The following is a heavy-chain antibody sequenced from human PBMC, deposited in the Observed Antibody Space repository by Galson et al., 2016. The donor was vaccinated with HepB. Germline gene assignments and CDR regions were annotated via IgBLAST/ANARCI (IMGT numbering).Heavy chain of an antibody. D-gene: IGHD2-15*01. CDR2: IYPSDSDT. V-gene: IGHV5-51*01. Sequence: QSGAEVKKPGESLKISCKASGYSFAHFWIGWVRQMPGKGLEWMGIIYPSDSDTTYSPSFQGQVTISADTSTDTAYLQWNSLKASDTAMYYCVRDGYCSGGSCSSQFFFVYWGQGTLVTVSS. CDR1: GYSFAHFW. J-gene: IGHJ4*02. CDR3: VRDGYCSGGSCSSQFFFVY.